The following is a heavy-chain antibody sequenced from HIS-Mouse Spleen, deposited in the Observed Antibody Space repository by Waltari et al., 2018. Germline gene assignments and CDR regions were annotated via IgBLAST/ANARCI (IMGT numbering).Heavy chain of an antibody. Sequence: EVQLLESGGGLVQPGGSLRLSCAASGFTFSSHAMSWVRQAPGKGLGWVSAISGSGGSTYYADSVKGRFTISRDNSKNTLYLQMNSLRAEDTAVYYCAKGEYSSSLHFQHWGQGTLVTVSS. CDR1: GFTFSSHA. D-gene: IGHD6-6*01. J-gene: IGHJ1*01. V-gene: IGHV3-23*01. CDR3: AKGEYSSSLHFQH. CDR2: ISGSGGST.